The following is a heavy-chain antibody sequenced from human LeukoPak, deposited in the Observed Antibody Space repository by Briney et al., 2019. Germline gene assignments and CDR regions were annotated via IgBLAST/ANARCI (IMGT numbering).Heavy chain of an antibody. V-gene: IGHV3-48*01. J-gene: IGHJ4*02. Sequence: PGGSLRLSCAASGFIFSNYGMSWVRQAPGKGLEWVSFISSSGTLMYYADSVKGRFTISRDNSKNTLYLQMNSLRAEDTAVYYCARRAGAYSHPYDYWGQGTLVTVSS. CDR1: GFIFSNYG. CDR3: ARRAGAYSHPYDY. CDR2: ISSSGTLM. D-gene: IGHD4/OR15-4a*01.